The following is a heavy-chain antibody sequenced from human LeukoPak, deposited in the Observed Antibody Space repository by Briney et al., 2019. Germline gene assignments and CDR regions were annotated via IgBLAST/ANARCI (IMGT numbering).Heavy chain of an antibody. Sequence: ASVTVSFTAAGYTFTIYYMHWVRQAPGQGLGWMGIINPSGGSTSYAQKFQGRATMTTDTSTSTVYMELSSLRSEDTAVYYCARGSADYDQEFHYWGQGTLVTASS. D-gene: IGHD3-22*01. CDR1: GYTFTIYY. CDR3: ARGSADYDQEFHY. CDR2: INPSGGST. J-gene: IGHJ4*02. V-gene: IGHV1-46*01.